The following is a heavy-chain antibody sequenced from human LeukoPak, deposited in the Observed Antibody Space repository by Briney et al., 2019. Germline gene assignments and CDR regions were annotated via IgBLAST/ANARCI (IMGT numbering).Heavy chain of an antibody. CDR2: IRSKANSYAT. CDR3: TRLPVAVNYYYYYYYMDV. J-gene: IGHJ6*03. Sequence: PGGSLRLSCAASGFTLSGSAMHWVRQASGKGLEWVGRIRSKANSYATAYAASVKGRFTISRDDSKNTAYLQMNSLRTEDTAVYYCTRLPVAVNYYYYYYYMDVWGKGTTVTVSS. V-gene: IGHV3-73*01. CDR1: GFTLSGSA. D-gene: IGHD6-19*01.